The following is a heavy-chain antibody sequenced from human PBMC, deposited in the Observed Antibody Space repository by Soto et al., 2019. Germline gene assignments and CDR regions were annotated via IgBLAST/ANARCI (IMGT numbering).Heavy chain of an antibody. D-gene: IGHD1-1*01. CDR3: ATWLQREHAYDV. CDR2: VYDADGK. CDR1: EMPVSGNN. J-gene: IGHJ3*01. Sequence: DVQLVESGGGLIHRGGSLSLSCAAFEMPVSGNNSWSGVHQAQGKGLKWVSGVYDADGKYYADSVRGRFTTSRDSSKTIVYLEMNELGPEDTAIYYCATWLQREHAYDVWGQGTTVTVSS. V-gene: IGHV3-53*01.